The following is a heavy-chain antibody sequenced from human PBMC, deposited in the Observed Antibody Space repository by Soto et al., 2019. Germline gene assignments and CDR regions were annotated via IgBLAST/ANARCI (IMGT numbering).Heavy chain of an antibody. V-gene: IGHV1-69*01. CDR3: ARGPGRYDYVWGGGDY. Sequence: QVQLVQSGAEVKKPGSSVKVSCKASGGTFSSYAISWVRQAPGQGLEWMGGIIPIFGTANYAQKFQGRVTITADESTSTADMELSSLRSEDTAVYYCARGPGRYDYVWGGGDYWGQGTLVTVSS. J-gene: IGHJ4*02. CDR1: GGTFSSYA. CDR2: IIPIFGTA. D-gene: IGHD3-16*01.